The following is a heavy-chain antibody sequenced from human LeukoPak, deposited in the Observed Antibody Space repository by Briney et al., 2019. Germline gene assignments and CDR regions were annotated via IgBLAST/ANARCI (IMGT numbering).Heavy chain of an antibody. D-gene: IGHD3-10*01. CDR1: GYTFTDYY. J-gene: IGHJ6*02. CDR2: FNPNSGGT. CDR3: ARDRGVITSRWYYYSMDV. Sequence: GASVKVSCKASGYTFTDYYIHWVRQAPGQGLEWMGWFNPNSGGTNYAQKFQGRVTMTRDTSISTAYMELSRLRPDDTAVYYCARDRGVITSRWYYYSMDVWGQGTTVTVSS. V-gene: IGHV1-2*02.